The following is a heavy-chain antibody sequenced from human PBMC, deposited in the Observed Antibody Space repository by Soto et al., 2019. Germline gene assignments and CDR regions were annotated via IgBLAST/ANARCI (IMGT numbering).Heavy chain of an antibody. D-gene: IGHD5-12*01. CDR1: GGTFNNYA. V-gene: IGHV1-69*13. Sequence: SVKVSCKASGGTFNNYALSWVRQAPGQGLKWMGGIIPIFNSANYAQKFQGRVTITADDSTSTAYMELRSLRPDDTAVYYCAREVTVASYSFDFWGQGTLVTVSS. CDR2: IIPIFNSA. CDR3: AREVTVASYSFDF. J-gene: IGHJ4*02.